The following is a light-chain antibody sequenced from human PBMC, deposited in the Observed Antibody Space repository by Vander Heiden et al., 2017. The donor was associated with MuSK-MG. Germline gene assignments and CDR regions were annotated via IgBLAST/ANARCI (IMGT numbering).Light chain of an antibody. CDR1: QSVSSNY. V-gene: IGKV3-20*01. CDR2: NAS. Sequence: EVVLTQSPGTLSLSPGERATLSCRASQSVSSNYLAWYQHKPGQAPRILIFNASTRAIGIPARFSGSGSGTDFTLTISRLEPEDFAVYYCQQYGKSTKTFGQGPKVE. J-gene: IGKJ1*01. CDR3: QQYGKSTKT.